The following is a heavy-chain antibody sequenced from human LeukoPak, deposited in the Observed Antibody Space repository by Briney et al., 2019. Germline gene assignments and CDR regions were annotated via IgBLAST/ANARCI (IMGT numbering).Heavy chain of an antibody. J-gene: IGHJ4*02. CDR2: ISGSGGST. V-gene: IGHV3-23*01. CDR3: TRAQPTQWANDY. D-gene: IGHD1-14*01. Sequence: GGSLRLSCAASGFTFSSYAMSWVRQAPGKGLEWVSAISGSGGSTYYADSVKGRFTISRDNSKNTLYLQMNSLRADDTAVYYCTRAQPTQWANDYWGQGTLVTVSS. CDR1: GFTFSSYA.